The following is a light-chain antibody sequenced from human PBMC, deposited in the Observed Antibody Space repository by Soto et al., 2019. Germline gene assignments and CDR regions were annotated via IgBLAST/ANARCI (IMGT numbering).Light chain of an antibody. J-gene: IGKJ1*01. CDR2: GAS. CDR1: QSVSSSY. V-gene: IGKV3-20*01. Sequence: EIVLTQSPGTLSLSPGERATLSCRASQSVSSSYLAWNQQKPGQAPRLLIYGASSRATGIPDRFSGSGSGTDFTLTISRLEPEDFAVYYCQRYGSSRTFGQGTKVEIK. CDR3: QRYGSSRT.